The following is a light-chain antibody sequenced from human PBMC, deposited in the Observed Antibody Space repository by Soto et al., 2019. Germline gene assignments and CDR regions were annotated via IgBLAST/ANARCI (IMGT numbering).Light chain of an antibody. V-gene: IGKV1-5*01. Sequence: DIQMTQSPSTLSASVGDRVTITCRASQSISSWLAWYQQKPGKAPKLLIYDDSNLESGVPSRFSGGGSGTEFSLTISSLQPDDFATYYCQQYNYFWAFGQGTRVEIK. CDR3: QQYNYFWA. CDR1: QSISSW. CDR2: DDS. J-gene: IGKJ1*01.